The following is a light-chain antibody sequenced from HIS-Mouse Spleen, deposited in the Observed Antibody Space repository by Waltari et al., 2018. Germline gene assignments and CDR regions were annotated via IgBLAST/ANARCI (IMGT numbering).Light chain of an antibody. CDR2: EDN. V-gene: IGLV6-57*01. CDR1: SGSIDSNY. Sequence: FMLTQPHSLSESPGKTVTISCTGISGSIDSNYVKWYQQRPGSSPTTVIYEDNQRPSGVPDRFSGSIDSSSNSASLTISGLKTEDEADYYCQSYDSSGVFGGGTKLTVL. J-gene: IGLJ3*02. CDR3: QSYDSSGV.